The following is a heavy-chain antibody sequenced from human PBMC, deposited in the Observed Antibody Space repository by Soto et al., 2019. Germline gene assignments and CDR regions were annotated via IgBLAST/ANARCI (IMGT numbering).Heavy chain of an antibody. CDR2: IYPGDSDT. D-gene: IGHD5-18*01. Sequence: GESLKISCKGSGYSFTSYWIGWVRQMPGKGLEWMGIIYPGDSDTRYSPSFQGQVTISADKSISTAYLQWSSLKASDTAMYYCARQIGEYSYGYSYYYGMDVWGQGTTVTVSS. CDR3: ARQIGEYSYGYSYYYGMDV. J-gene: IGHJ6*02. V-gene: IGHV5-51*01. CDR1: GYSFTSYW.